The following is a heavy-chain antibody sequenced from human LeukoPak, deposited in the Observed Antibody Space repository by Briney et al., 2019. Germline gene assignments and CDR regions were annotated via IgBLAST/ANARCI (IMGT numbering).Heavy chain of an antibody. J-gene: IGHJ4*02. Sequence: GGSLRLSCADSGFTFSSYWMHWVRHAPGKGLGWVSLIIADCSSTNYAGSVKGRFTISRDNAKNTPYLQMNSLRAEGTAVYYCAREYSSGWSPSDYWGEGTLVTVSS. D-gene: IGHD6-19*01. V-gene: IGHV3-74*01. CDR2: IIADCSST. CDR3: AREYSSGWSPSDY. CDR1: GFTFSSYW.